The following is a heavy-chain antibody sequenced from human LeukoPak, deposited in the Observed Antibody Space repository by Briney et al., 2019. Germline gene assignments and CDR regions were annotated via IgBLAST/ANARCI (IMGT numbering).Heavy chain of an antibody. Sequence: SETLSLTCTVSGGSVSSSSYYWGWIRQSPGKGLEWIGSIYYSGTTFYNPSLKSRVTISVDTSRNQFSLKLSSVTAADTAVYYCARDRYCSGGSCYSDGMDVWGQGTTVTVSS. CDR1: GGSVSSSSYY. CDR2: IYYSGTT. J-gene: IGHJ6*02. CDR3: ARDRYCSGGSCYSDGMDV. D-gene: IGHD2-15*01. V-gene: IGHV4-39*07.